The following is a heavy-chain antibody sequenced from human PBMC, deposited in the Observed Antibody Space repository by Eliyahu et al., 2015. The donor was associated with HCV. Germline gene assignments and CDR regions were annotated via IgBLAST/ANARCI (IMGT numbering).Heavy chain of an antibody. CDR2: INIEGTRT. Sequence: EVQLVESGGGLVQPGGSLRLSCAAXGFTFSNSWMHWVRQAPGKGLEWVSRINIEGTRTTYADSVRGRFTISRDNAKNTLYLEMHSLKAEDTAFYYCAKDYFWNQVDYWGQGTLVTVSS. D-gene: IGHD3-16*01. J-gene: IGHJ4*02. CDR3: AKDYFWNQVDY. V-gene: IGHV3-74*03. CDR1: GFTFSNSW.